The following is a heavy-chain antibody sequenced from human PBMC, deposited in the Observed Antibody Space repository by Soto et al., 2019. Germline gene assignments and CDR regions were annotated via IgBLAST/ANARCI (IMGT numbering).Heavy chain of an antibody. Sequence: GGSLRLSCAASGFTFSSYCMHWVRQAPGKGLEWVAVISYDGSNKYYADSVKGRFTISRDNSKNTLYLQMNSLRAEDTAVYYCAKDRTSGSYSRYYGMDVWGQGTTVTVSS. CDR2: ISYDGSNK. CDR1: GFTFSSYC. CDR3: AKDRTSGSYSRYYGMDV. D-gene: IGHD1-26*01. V-gene: IGHV3-30*18. J-gene: IGHJ6*02.